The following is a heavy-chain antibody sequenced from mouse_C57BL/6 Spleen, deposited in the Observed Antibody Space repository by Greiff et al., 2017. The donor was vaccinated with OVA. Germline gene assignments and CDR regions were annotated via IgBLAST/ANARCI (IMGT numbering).Heavy chain of an antibody. CDR1: GFSFTSYG. Sequence: VQLQESGPGLVQPSQSLPITCTDSGFSFTSYGVHWVRQSPGKGLEWLGVIWSGGSTDYNAAFISRLSISKDNSKIQVFLKMNSLQADDTAIYYCARGDYHGSSSGDAMDYWGQGTSVTVSS. V-gene: IGHV2-2*01. CDR2: IWSGGST. CDR3: ARGDYHGSSSGDAMDY. D-gene: IGHD1-1*01. J-gene: IGHJ4*01.